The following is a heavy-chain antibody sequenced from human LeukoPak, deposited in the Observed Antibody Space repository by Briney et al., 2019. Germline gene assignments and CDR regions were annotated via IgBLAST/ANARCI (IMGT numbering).Heavy chain of an antibody. CDR1: GFIFSNYG. V-gene: IGHV3-30*03. J-gene: IGHJ4*02. Sequence: PGGSLRLSCAASGFIFSNYGMNWVRQAPGKGLEWVALISYDANIGSNKYYADSVKGRFTISRDNSKNTPYLQMNSLRAEDTAVYYCARDGGYDFWSGYYQDYWGQGTLVTVSS. D-gene: IGHD3-3*01. CDR2: ISYDANIGSNK. CDR3: ARDGGYDFWSGYYQDY.